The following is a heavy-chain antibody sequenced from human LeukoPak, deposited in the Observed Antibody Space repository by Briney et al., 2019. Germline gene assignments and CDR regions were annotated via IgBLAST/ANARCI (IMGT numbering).Heavy chain of an antibody. Sequence: PGGSLRLSCAASGFTFSSYSMNWVRQAPGKGLEWVSSISSSSSYIYYADSVKGRFTISRDNAKNSLYLQMNSLRAEDTAVYYCASDIGYCSGGSCYWTRPFDYRGQGTLVTVS. CDR3: ASDIGYCSGGSCYWTRPFDY. V-gene: IGHV3-21*01. J-gene: IGHJ4*02. D-gene: IGHD2-15*01. CDR2: ISSSSSYI. CDR1: GFTFSSYS.